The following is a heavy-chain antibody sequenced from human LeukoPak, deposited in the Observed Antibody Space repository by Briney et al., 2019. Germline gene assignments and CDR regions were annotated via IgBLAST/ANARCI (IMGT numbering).Heavy chain of an antibody. Sequence: PGGSLRLSCAASGSTFSSYAMSWVRQAPARGLEWVSSLRGDGETFYGDSVKGRFTLSRDESRNTVYLQMNNLRVEDTAVYLCAKASWVSSADAVLWGQGTVVTVSS. D-gene: IGHD3-3*01. CDR1: GSTFSSYA. J-gene: IGHJ4*02. CDR3: AKASWVSSADAVL. V-gene: IGHV3-23*01. CDR2: LRGDGET.